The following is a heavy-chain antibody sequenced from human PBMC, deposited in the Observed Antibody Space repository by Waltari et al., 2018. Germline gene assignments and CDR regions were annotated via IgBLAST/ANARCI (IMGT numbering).Heavy chain of an antibody. CDR3: ARVHYDFWSGYYI. D-gene: IGHD3-3*01. V-gene: IGHV1-8*02. J-gene: IGHJ4*02. CDR1: GYPFSDYD. CDR2: INPKSGNT. Sequence: QMQLVQSGAEVKKPGASVKVSCKASGYPFSDYDINWVRQDTGHGLEWMGWINPKSGNTVSAQNFQDRVTITRDPSTSTVYMELSSLRSDDAAVYYCARVHYDFWSGYYIWGQGTLVTVPS.